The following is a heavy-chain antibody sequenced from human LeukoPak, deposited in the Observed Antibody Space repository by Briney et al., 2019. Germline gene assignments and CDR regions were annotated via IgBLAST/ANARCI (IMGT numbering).Heavy chain of an antibody. CDR3: ARGIAVAVSDAFDI. D-gene: IGHD6-19*01. Sequence: SETLSLTCTVSGGSISSSSYYGGWIRQPPGKGLEWIVSIYYSGTTYYNPSLKSRVTISVDTSKNQFSLKLSSVTAADTAVYYCARGIAVAVSDAFDIWGQGTMVTVSS. J-gene: IGHJ3*02. CDR2: IYYSGTT. V-gene: IGHV4-39*07. CDR1: GGSISSSSYY.